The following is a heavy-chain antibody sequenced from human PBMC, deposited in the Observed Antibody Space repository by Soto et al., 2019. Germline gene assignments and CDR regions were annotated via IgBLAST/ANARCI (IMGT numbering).Heavy chain of an antibody. CDR2: INPGGGST. CDR1: GYTFTSYY. CDR3: ARDYLGGHYYYGMDV. J-gene: IGHJ6*02. Sequence: ASVKVSCKASGYTFTSYYMHWVRQAPGQGLEWMGIINPGGGSTSYAQKFQGRVTMTRDTSTSTVYMELSSPRSEDTAVYYCARDYLGGHYYYGMDVWGQGTTVTVSS. V-gene: IGHV1-46*01.